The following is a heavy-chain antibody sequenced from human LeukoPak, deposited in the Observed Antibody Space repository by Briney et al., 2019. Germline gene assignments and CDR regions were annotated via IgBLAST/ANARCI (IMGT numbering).Heavy chain of an antibody. Sequence: GGSLRLSCAVSGFTFSSYGMSWGRQAPGKGLEWVSAISVGGGGTYYADSVKGRFTISRDNSANTLYLQMKSLRAEDTAVYYCEKDISGYVCSYGMDVWREEPTVPVFS. D-gene: IGHD6-13*01. J-gene: IGHJ6*04. CDR1: GFTFSSYG. CDR2: ISVGGGGT. V-gene: IGHV3-23*01. CDR3: EKDISGYVCSYGMDV.